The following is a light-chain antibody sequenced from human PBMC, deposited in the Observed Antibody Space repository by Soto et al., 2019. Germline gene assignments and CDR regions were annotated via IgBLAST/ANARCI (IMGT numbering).Light chain of an antibody. CDR2: DAS. CDR1: QSVSSN. Sequence: EIVMTQSPATLSVSPGERATLSCRASQSVSSNLAWYQQKPGQAPRLLIYDASTRATGIPARFSGSGSGTEFTLTISSLQSEDFAVYYCQQYKNWLTWTFGQGTKAEIK. CDR3: QQYKNWLTWT. J-gene: IGKJ1*01. V-gene: IGKV3-15*01.